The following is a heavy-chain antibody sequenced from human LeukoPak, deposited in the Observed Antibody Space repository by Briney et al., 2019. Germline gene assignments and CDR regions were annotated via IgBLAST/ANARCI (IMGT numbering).Heavy chain of an antibody. CDR1: GFTFSNYA. D-gene: IGHD2-2*01. CDR2: VSAAGTNK. Sequence: GGSLRLSCAASGFTFSNYAMHWVRQAPGKGLEWVAVVSAAGTNKYYADSVKGRFTISRDNSKNTLYLQMNSLRAEDTAVYYCAKALGYCSSTSCHAFDYWGQGTLVTVSS. J-gene: IGHJ4*02. CDR3: AKALGYCSSTSCHAFDY. V-gene: IGHV3-30*04.